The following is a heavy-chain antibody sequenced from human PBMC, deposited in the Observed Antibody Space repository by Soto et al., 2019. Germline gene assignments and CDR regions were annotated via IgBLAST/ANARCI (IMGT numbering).Heavy chain of an antibody. V-gene: IGHV3-9*01. J-gene: IGHJ4*02. CDR3: AKDLGYGDYAPFDY. D-gene: IGHD4-17*01. CDR1: GFTFDDYA. CDR2: ISWNSGSR. Sequence: EVQLVESGGGLVQPGRSLRLACAASGFTFDDYAMHWVRQAPGKGLEWVLGISWNSGSRGYADSVKGRFTISRDNAKNSLYLQMNSLRAEDTALYYCAKDLGYGDYAPFDYGGQGTLVTVSS.